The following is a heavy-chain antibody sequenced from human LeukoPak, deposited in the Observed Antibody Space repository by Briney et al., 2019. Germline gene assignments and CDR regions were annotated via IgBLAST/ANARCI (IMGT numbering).Heavy chain of an antibody. V-gene: IGHV3-7*01. CDR1: ALTFSSYW. J-gene: IGHJ4*02. CDR3: ARDRGYSSFDY. Sequence: GGSLRLSCEASALTFSSYWMSWVRQAPGKGLEWVANIKEDGSEINYVDSVKGRFTISRDNVKNSLFLQMNSLRVEDTAVYYCARDRGYSSFDYWGQGTLVTVSS. D-gene: IGHD4-23*01. CDR2: IKEDGSEI.